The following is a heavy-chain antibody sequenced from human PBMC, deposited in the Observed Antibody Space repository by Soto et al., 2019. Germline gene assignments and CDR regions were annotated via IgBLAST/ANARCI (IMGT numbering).Heavy chain of an antibody. J-gene: IGHJ4*02. V-gene: IGHV3-30-3*01. D-gene: IGHD3-10*01. CDR3: ARPDYGSGSYPDY. CDR1: GFTFSSYA. Sequence: QVQLVESGGGVVQPGRSLRLSCAASGFTFSSYAMHWVRQAPGKGLEWVAVISYDGGNKYYADSVKGQFTISRDNSKNTLYLQINSLRAEDTAVYYCARPDYGSGSYPDYWGQGTLVTVSS. CDR2: ISYDGGNK.